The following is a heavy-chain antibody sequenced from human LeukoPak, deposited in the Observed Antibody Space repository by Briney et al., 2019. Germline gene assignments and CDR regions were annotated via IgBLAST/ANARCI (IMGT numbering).Heavy chain of an antibody. CDR1: GFTFDDYA. Sequence: GGSLRLSCAASGFTFDDYAMHWVRQAPGKGLEWVSLISWDGGSTYYADSVKGRFTISRDNSKNSLYLQMNSLRAEDTALYYCAKSELQGTAAVSWLLDYWGQGTLVTVSS. J-gene: IGHJ4*02. V-gene: IGHV3-43D*03. CDR3: AKSELQGTAAVSWLLDY. CDR2: ISWDGGST. D-gene: IGHD6-13*01.